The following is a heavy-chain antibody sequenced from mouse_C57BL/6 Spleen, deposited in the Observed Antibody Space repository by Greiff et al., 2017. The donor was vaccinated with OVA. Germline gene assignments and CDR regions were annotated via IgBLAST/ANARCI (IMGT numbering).Heavy chain of an antibody. D-gene: IGHD2-4*01. V-gene: IGHV1-85*01. Sequence: QVQLQQSGPELVKPGASVKLSCKASGYTFTSYDINWVKQRPGQGLEWIGWIYPRDGSTKYNEKFKSKATLTVDTSSSTAYMELHSMTSADYAVYICASMTYDYDRGNWYFDVWGTEATVTVSS. CDR2: IYPRDGST. CDR1: GYTFTSYD. J-gene: IGHJ1*03. CDR3: ASMTYDYDRGNWYFDV.